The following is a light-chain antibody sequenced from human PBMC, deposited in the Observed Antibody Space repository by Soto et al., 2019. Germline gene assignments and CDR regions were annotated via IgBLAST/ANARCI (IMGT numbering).Light chain of an antibody. CDR1: QSVRSNY. J-gene: IGKJ5*01. Sequence: EIVLTQSPGTLSLSPGERATLSCRASQSVRSNYLAWYQQKPGQAPRLLIYGASSRATGIPDRFSGSGSGTDFTLTISRLVPEDFAVYYCQQYGSSQITFGQGTRLEIK. V-gene: IGKV3-20*01. CDR2: GAS. CDR3: QQYGSSQIT.